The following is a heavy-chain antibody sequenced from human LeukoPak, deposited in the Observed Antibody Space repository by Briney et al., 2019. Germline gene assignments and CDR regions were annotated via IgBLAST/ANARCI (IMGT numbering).Heavy chain of an antibody. Sequence: ASVKVSCRVSGYTLTELSMHWVRQAPGKGLEWMGGFDPEDGETIYAQKFQGRVTMTEDTSTDTAYMELSSLRSEDTAVYYCATVFPPPSLHYDWGQGTLVTVSS. CDR2: FDPEDGET. CDR3: ATVFPPPSLHYD. CDR1: GYTLTELS. D-gene: IGHD3-3*01. V-gene: IGHV1-24*01. J-gene: IGHJ4*02.